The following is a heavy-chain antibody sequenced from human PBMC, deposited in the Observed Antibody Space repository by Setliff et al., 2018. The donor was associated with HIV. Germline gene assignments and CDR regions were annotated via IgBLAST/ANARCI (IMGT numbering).Heavy chain of an antibody. D-gene: IGHD6-19*01. J-gene: IGHJ4*02. Sequence: KPSETLSLTCTVSGGSISSYYWSWIRQPPGKGLEWIGEVTHSGRTNYNPSLESRVTTSVDTSKKQFSLRLTSVTAADTAVYYCARGVRDNSGWSSYYFDYWGQGTLVTVSS. CDR3: ARGVRDNSGWSSYYFDY. V-gene: IGHV4-34*01. CDR1: GGSISSYY. CDR2: VTHSGRT.